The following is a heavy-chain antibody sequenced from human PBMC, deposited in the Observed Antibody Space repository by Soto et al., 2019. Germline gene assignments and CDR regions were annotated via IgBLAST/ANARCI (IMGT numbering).Heavy chain of an antibody. CDR3: ARSYSSSSYFDY. Sequence: PGESLKISCKGSGYSVAIYWIAWVRQMPGKGLEWMGMIYPGDSDTRYSPSFQGQVTISADKSITTAYLQWSSLSASDTAMYYCARSYSSSSYFDYWGQGALVTVSS. CDR2: IYPGDSDT. V-gene: IGHV5-51*03. D-gene: IGHD6-6*01. CDR1: GYSVAIYW. J-gene: IGHJ4*02.